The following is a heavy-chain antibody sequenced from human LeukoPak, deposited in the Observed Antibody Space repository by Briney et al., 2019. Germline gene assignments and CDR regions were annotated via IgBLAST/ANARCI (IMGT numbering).Heavy chain of an antibody. Sequence: SETLSLTCTVSGGSISSSSYYWGWIRQPPGKGLEWIGRIYTSGSTNYNPSLKSRVTISVDTSKNQFSLKLSSVTAADTAVYYCARDRSGWPNWYFDLWGRGTLVTVSS. J-gene: IGHJ2*01. CDR2: IYTSGST. V-gene: IGHV4-61*02. CDR3: ARDRSGWPNWYFDL. CDR1: GGSISSSSYY. D-gene: IGHD6-19*01.